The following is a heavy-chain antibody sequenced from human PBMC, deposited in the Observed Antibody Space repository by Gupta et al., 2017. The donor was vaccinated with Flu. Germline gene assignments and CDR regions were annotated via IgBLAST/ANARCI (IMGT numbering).Heavy chain of an antibody. CDR3: ARDNYYKLDW. CDR2: IKKKRERYPT. V-gene: IGHV3-72*01. Sequence: EAQLVDSGGGLVQPGGSLRLSCAASGFTFSDYFMNWVRLAPGKGREWVGSIKKKRERYPTEEAASVKGRFTIAIDGAMSSVYRQLNNLKIDDTAVYDVARDNYYKLDWGGQVPLVTVSS. D-gene: IGHD3-22*01. CDR1: GFTFSDYF. J-gene: IGHJ4*02.